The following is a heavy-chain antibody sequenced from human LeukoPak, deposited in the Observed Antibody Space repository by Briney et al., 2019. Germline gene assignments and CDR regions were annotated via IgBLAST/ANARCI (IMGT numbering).Heavy chain of an antibody. D-gene: IGHD3-9*01. CDR2: IYYSGST. CDR3: ARQSPHFDWFFDAFDI. CDR1: GGSISSYY. J-gene: IGHJ3*02. Sequence: SETLSLTCTVSGGSISSYYWSWIRQPPGKGLEWIGYIYYSGSTNYNPSLKSRVTISVDTSKNQFSLKLSSVTAADTAVYYCARQSPHFDWFFDAFDIWGQGTLVTVSS. V-gene: IGHV4-59*01.